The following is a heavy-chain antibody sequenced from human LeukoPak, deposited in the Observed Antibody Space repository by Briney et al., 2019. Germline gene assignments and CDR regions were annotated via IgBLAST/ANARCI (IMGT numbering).Heavy chain of an antibody. CDR1: GGSISSYY. CDR3: ARVIGIHRSWFDP. D-gene: IGHD3-16*02. CDR2: IYYSGST. Sequence: SETLSLTCTVSGGSISSYYWSWIRQPPGKGLGWIGYIYYSGSTNYNPSLKSRVTISVDMSKNQFSLKLSSVTAADTAVYYCARVIGIHRSWFDPWGQGTLVTVSS. V-gene: IGHV4-59*01. J-gene: IGHJ5*02.